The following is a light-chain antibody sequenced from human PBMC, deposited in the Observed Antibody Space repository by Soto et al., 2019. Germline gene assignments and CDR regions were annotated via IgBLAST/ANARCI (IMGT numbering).Light chain of an antibody. V-gene: IGKV3-15*01. CDR3: QQSNNWPTWT. CDR2: GAS. CDR1: QSVSSN. J-gene: IGKJ1*01. Sequence: ELALTQYAGTVSLSPGERGPLSRLGSQSVSSNLAWYQQKPGQAPRLLIYGASNRATGIPARFSGSGSGTEFTLTISSLQSEDFAVYYCQQSNNWPTWTVGPVTQVEIK.